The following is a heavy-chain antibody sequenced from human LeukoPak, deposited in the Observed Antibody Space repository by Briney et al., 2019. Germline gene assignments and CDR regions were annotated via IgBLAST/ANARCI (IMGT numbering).Heavy chain of an antibody. CDR1: GGTFSTYS. CDR2: IIPILSQS. Sequence: AASVKVSCKTSGGTFSTYSISWVRQAPGQGLEWMGRIIPILSQSDYAQKFQGTVSITADEFTETAYMELSSLRSDDTAVYYCATGGAYRDAFDIWGQGTMVTVSS. V-gene: IGHV1-69*11. J-gene: IGHJ3*02. CDR3: ATGGAYRDAFDI. D-gene: IGHD3-10*01.